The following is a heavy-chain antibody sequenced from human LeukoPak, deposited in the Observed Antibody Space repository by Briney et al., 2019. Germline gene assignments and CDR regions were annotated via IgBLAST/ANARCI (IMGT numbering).Heavy chain of an antibody. CDR1: GFTFNSYG. D-gene: IGHD2-15*01. Sequence: GGSLRLSCVVSGFTFNSYGMHWVRQSPGKGLEWVAVISYDEITKQYIDSVKGRFTISRDNAKNTVYLEMNSLRVEDTAVYYCVYCSGGNCYYTVRGWTYWGQGTLVTVSS. J-gene: IGHJ4*02. V-gene: IGHV3-30*03. CDR2: ISYDEITK. CDR3: VYCSGGNCYYTVRGWTY.